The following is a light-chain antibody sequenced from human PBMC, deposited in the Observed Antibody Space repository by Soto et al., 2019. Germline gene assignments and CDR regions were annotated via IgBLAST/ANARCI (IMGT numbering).Light chain of an antibody. Sequence: QSVLTQSASVSGSPGQSITISCTGTSSDVGGSNYVSWYQQHPGKAPKLMIYEVTNRPSGVSNRFSGSKSGNTASLTISGLQAEDEADYYCSSYASSSTSYVFGTGTKVTVL. CDR1: SSDVGGSNY. J-gene: IGLJ1*01. CDR2: EVT. CDR3: SSYASSSTSYV. V-gene: IGLV2-14*01.